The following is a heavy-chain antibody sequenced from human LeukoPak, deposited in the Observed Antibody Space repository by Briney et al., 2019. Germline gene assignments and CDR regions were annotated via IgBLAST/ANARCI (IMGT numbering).Heavy chain of an antibody. V-gene: IGHV3-64D*06. Sequence: TGGSLRLSCSASGFTFSSFAMHWVRQAPGKGLEYVSAVNNNGGSTFYSDSVKGRFTISRDNSKNTLYLQMSSLRAEDTAVYYCAKKRIGSYYSAADYWGQETLVSVSS. J-gene: IGHJ4*02. D-gene: IGHD1-26*01. CDR3: AKKRIGSYYSAADY. CDR2: VNNNGGST. CDR1: GFTFSSFA.